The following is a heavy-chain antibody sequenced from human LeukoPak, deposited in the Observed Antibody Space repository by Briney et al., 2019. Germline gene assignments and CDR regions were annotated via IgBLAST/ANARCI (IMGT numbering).Heavy chain of an antibody. V-gene: IGHV3-15*01. J-gene: IGHJ6*02. CDR3: TTDMYYDFWSGYDRARYYYYGMDV. CDR1: GFTFSNAW. Sequence: GGSLRLSCAASGFTFSNAWMSWVRQAPGKGLEWVGRIKSKTDGGTTDYAAPVKGRFTISRDDSKNTLYLQMNSLKTEGTAVYYCTTDMYYDFWSGYDRARYYYYGMDVWGQGTTVTVSS. CDR2: IKSKTDGGTT. D-gene: IGHD3-3*01.